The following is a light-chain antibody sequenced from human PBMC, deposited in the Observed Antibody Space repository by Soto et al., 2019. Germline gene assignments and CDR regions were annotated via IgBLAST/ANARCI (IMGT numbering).Light chain of an antibody. J-gene: IGLJ1*01. CDR3: TSYTSSGTYV. CDR2: DVS. Sequence: QSALTQPASVSGSPGQSITISCTGTNSDVGGYNYVSWYQQHPGKAPKPMIYDVSNRPSGVSTRFSGSKSGNTASLTISGLQAEDEADYYCTSYTSSGTYVFGTGTKVTVL. CDR1: NSDVGGYNY. V-gene: IGLV2-14*01.